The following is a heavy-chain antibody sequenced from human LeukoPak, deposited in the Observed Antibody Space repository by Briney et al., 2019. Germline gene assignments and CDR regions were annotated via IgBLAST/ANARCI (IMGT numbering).Heavy chain of an antibody. J-gene: IGHJ4*02. Sequence: SQTLSLTCTVSGGSVSSSTYYWGWIRQPPGKGLEWIGNIYYSGSTYYNPSLTSRVTMSVDTSNNQFSLKMHSVTAADTAVYYCARLSKGRFFDYIFDYWGQGTLVTVSS. D-gene: IGHD3-9*01. CDR1: GGSVSSSTYY. CDR3: ARLSKGRFFDYIFDY. V-gene: IGHV4-39*01. CDR2: IYYSGST.